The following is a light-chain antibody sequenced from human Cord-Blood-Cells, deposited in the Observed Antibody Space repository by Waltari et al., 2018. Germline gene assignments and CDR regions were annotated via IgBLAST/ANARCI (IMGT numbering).Light chain of an antibody. V-gene: IGKV3-11*01. CDR1: QSVSSY. CDR2: DAS. Sequence: EIVLTQSPATLSLSPGERATLSCRASQSVSSYLAWYQQKPGQAPRLLIYDASNMATGIPARFSGSGSGTDFTLTISSLEPEDFAVYYCQQRSNWRLYTFGQGTKLEIK. CDR3: QQRSNWRLYT. J-gene: IGKJ2*01.